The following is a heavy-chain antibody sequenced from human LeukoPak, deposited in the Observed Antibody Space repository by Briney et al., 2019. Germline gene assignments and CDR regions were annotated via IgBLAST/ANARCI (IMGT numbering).Heavy chain of an antibody. Sequence: SETLSLTCTVSGYSISSGYYWGWIRQPPGKGLEWIGTIYHSGSTYYNPSLKSRVTISVDTSKNQFSLKLSSVTAADTAVYYCARVRYQLLQPFDYWGQGTLVTVSS. CDR2: IYHSGST. V-gene: IGHV4-38-2*02. J-gene: IGHJ4*02. CDR1: GYSISSGYY. D-gene: IGHD2-2*01. CDR3: ARVRYQLLQPFDY.